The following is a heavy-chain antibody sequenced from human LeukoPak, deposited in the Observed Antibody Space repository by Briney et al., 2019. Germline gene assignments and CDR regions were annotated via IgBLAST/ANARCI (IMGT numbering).Heavy chain of an antibody. D-gene: IGHD6-13*01. J-gene: IGHJ6*02. CDR2: ISYDGSNK. V-gene: IGHV3-30-3*01. CDR1: GFTFSSYA. Sequence: GRSLRLPCAASGFTFSSYAMHWVRQAPGKGLEWVAVISYDGSNKYYADSVKGRFTISRDNSKNTLYLQMNSLRAEDTAVYYCARDMSSSWYSPYYYYGMDVWGQGTTVTVSS. CDR3: ARDMSSSWYSPYYYYGMDV.